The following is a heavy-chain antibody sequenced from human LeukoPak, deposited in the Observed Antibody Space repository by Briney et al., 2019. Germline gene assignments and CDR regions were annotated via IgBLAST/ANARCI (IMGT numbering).Heavy chain of an antibody. Sequence: GASVKVSCKASGYTFTGYYMRWVRQAPGQGLEWMGWINPNSGGTNYAQKFLGRVTMTRDTSISTAYMELSRLRSDDTAVYYCARPMTTVTNGDYWGQGTLVTVSS. CDR1: GYTFTGYY. CDR3: ARPMTTVTNGDY. CDR2: INPNSGGT. V-gene: IGHV1-2*02. J-gene: IGHJ4*02. D-gene: IGHD4-17*01.